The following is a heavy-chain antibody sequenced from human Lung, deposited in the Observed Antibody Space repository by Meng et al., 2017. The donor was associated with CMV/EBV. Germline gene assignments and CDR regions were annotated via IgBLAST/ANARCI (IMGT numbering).Heavy chain of an antibody. D-gene: IGHD6-13*01. Sequence: SXSLSLXCPVSGCSITTYSWSWIRQPPGKRLEWVGYILYSGSTNYNPYLRSRVTIPVDTSKNQSSMKLSSVTAADTAVYHCARTLRSAVGLDWFDPWGQGXPVTVSS. CDR3: ARTLRSAVGLDWFDP. V-gene: IGHV4-59*01. CDR1: GCSITTYS. J-gene: IGHJ5*02. CDR2: ILYSGST.